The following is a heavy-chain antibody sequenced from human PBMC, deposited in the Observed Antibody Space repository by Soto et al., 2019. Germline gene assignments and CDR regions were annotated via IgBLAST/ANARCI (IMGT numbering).Heavy chain of an antibody. CDR2: IYYSGST. D-gene: IGHD3-22*01. Sequence: QVQLQESGPGLVKPSQTLSLTCTVSGGSINSGGYYWTWIRQHPGKGLEWIGYIYYSGSTYYNPSLKSRVTISVDTSKNQFALKLSSVTAADTAVYYCARATRSIVASDYWGQGALVTVSS. V-gene: IGHV4-31*03. CDR1: GGSINSGGYY. CDR3: ARATRSIVASDY. J-gene: IGHJ4*02.